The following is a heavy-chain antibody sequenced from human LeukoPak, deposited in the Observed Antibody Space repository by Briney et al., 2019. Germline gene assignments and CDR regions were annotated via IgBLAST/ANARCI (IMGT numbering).Heavy chain of an antibody. CDR1: GFTFSSYA. D-gene: IGHD1-26*01. V-gene: IGHV3-23*01. J-gene: IGHJ4*02. CDR2: INGGGGST. CDR3: AKRGAEVGTTVAPGDY. Sequence: SGGSLRLSCPASGFTFSSYAMSWVRQAPGKGLDWVSSINGGGGSTYYADSVKGRFTISRDNSKNTLYLQMNSLRAEDTAVYYCAKRGAEVGTTVAPGDYWGQGTLLTVSS.